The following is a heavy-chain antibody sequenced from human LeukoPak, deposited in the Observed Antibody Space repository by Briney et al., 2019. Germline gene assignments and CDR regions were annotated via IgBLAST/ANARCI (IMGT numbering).Heavy chain of an antibody. CDR2: ISSRGELT. CDR3: AKVAYGAYTDFDY. D-gene: IGHD4/OR15-4a*01. J-gene: IGHJ4*02. Sequence: GGSLRLSCAASGFMFNIYAMGWVRQAPGKGLEWVSSISSRGELTFYADSVKGRFTISRDNFNNILYLQMSSLRAEDTAVYYCAKVAYGAYTDFDYWGQGTLVTVSS. CDR1: GFMFNIYA. V-gene: IGHV3-23*01.